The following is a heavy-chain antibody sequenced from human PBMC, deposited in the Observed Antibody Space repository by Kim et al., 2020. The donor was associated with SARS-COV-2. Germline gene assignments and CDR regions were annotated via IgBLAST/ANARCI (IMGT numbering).Heavy chain of an antibody. CDR2: IIPIFGTA. V-gene: IGHV1-69*13. CDR3: AGAYCGGDCYALSARDY. D-gene: IGHD2-21*02. J-gene: IGHJ4*02. CDR1: GGTFSSYA. Sequence: SVKVSCKASGGTFSSYAISWVRQAPGQGLEWMGGIIPIFGTANYAQKFQGRVTITADESTSTAYMELSSLRSEDTAVYYCAGAYCGGDCYALSARDYWGQGTLVTVSS.